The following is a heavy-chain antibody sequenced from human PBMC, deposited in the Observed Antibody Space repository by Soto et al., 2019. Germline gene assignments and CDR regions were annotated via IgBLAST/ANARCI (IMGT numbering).Heavy chain of an antibody. V-gene: IGHV3-30*18. CDR1: GFTFSSYG. CDR2: ISYDGSNR. Sequence: QVQLVESGGGVVQPGRSLRLSCAASGFTFSSYGMHWVRQAPGKGLEWVAVISYDGSNRYYAESVKGRFTISRDNSKNTLYLQMNSLRPEDTAVYYCAKGEQCLLRPPLGDWGQGTLVTVSS. CDR3: AKGEQCLLRPPLGD. D-gene: IGHD6-19*01. J-gene: IGHJ4*02.